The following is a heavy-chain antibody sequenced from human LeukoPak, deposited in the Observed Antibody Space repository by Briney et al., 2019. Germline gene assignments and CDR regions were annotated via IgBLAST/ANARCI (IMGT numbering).Heavy chain of an antibody. CDR1: GYSISSGYY. Sequence: PSETLSLTCTVSGYSISSGYYWGWIRQPPGKGLEWIGSIYHSGSTYYNPSLKSRVTISVDRSKNQFSLKLSSVTAADTAVYYCARVVPAAPYYMDVWGKGTTVTVSS. CDR2: IYHSGST. J-gene: IGHJ6*03. CDR3: ARVVPAAPYYMDV. V-gene: IGHV4-38-2*02. D-gene: IGHD2-2*01.